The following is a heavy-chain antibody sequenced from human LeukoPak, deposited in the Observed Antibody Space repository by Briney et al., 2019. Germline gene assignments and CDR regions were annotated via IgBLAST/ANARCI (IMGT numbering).Heavy chain of an antibody. V-gene: IGHV3-23*01. J-gene: IGHJ6*03. CDR2: ISVSGAST. D-gene: IGHD1-20*01. CDR3: AKVGKAARIIGTTSRYYYYYMDV. CDR1: GFTFSSYA. Sequence: GGSLRLSCAASGFTFSSYAMSWVRQAPGKGLEWVSGISVSGASTYYADSVKGRFTISRDSSKNTLYLQMNSLRAEDTAVYYCAKVGKAARIIGTTSRYYYYYMDVWGKGTTVTISS.